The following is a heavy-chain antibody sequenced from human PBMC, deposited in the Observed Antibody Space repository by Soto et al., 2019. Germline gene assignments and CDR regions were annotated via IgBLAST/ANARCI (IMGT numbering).Heavy chain of an antibody. CDR1: GFTFSSYA. CDR2: ISGSGGST. Sequence: EVQLLESGGGLVQPGGSLRLSCAASGFTFSSYAMSWVRQAPGKGLEWVSAISGSGGSTYYADSVKGRFTISRDNSKNPLCLPLHGLTDEDSPVYYFAKGGPRAYNWKPSSIWSRGPEEDDYYYYMDVWGKRSLVAVCS. D-gene: IGHD1-20*01. J-gene: IGHJ6*03. V-gene: IGHV3-23*01. CDR3: AKGGPRAYNWKPSSIWSRGPEEDDYYYYMDV.